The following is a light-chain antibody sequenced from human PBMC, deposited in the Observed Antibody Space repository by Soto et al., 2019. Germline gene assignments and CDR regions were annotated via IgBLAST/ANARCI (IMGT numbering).Light chain of an antibody. V-gene: IGLV1-47*01. Sequence: QLVLTQPPSASGTPGQRVTISCSGSYPNIGSNYVYWYEQLPGTAPKLLIYRNDQRPSGVPDRISGSRSGTSASLAISGLRSEDEADYYCATWDDSLSAVVFGGGTKVTVL. J-gene: IGLJ2*01. CDR3: ATWDDSLSAVV. CDR1: YPNIGSNY. CDR2: RND.